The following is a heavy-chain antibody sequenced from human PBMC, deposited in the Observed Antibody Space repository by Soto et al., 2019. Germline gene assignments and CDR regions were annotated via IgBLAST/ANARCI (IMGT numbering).Heavy chain of an antibody. CDR2: IYYSGST. Sequence: QLQLQESGPGLVKPSETLSLTCTVSGGSISSSSYYWGWIRQPPGKGLEWIGSIYYSGSTYYNPSLKSRVTISVDTSTNQFSLKLSSVTAADTAVYYCARPTTNDFWSGYYTHRFDPWGQGTLVTVSS. J-gene: IGHJ5*02. V-gene: IGHV4-39*01. CDR1: GGSISSSSYY. D-gene: IGHD3-3*01. CDR3: ARPTTNDFWSGYYTHRFDP.